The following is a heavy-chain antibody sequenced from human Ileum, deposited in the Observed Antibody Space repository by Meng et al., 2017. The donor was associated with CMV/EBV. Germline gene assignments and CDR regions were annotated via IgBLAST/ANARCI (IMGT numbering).Heavy chain of an antibody. CDR3: ARDSTSSGRLSIGLDV. Sequence: GESLKISCAASGFTFTNYDMHWVRQAPGKGLEWVAVVWFDGSVKKYAKFVKGRFTISRDNSKNTLYLQMNGLTAEDTGVFYCARDSTSSGRLSIGLDVWGQGTMVTVSS. J-gene: IGHJ6*02. V-gene: IGHV3-33*08. CDR1: GFTFTNYD. D-gene: IGHD2/OR15-2a*01. CDR2: VWFDGSVK.